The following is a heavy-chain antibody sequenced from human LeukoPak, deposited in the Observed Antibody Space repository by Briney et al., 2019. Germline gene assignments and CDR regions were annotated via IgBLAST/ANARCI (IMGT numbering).Heavy chain of an antibody. J-gene: IGHJ3*02. V-gene: IGHV1-2*02. Sequence: ASVKVSCRSSGYTFTGYYLHWVRQAPGQGLEWMGWIIPNSGGTNYAQKFQGRVTMTRDTSISTAYMDLSRLRSDDTAVYYCARESEMATTRGAFDIWGQGTMVTVSS. D-gene: IGHD5-24*01. CDR3: ARESEMATTRGAFDI. CDR1: GYTFTGYY. CDR2: IIPNSGGT.